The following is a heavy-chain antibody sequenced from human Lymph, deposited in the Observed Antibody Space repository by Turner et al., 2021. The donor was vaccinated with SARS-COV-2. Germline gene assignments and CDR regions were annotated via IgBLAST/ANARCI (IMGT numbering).Heavy chain of an antibody. D-gene: IGHD1-26*01. CDR1: GFPFSTYG. CDR2: ISDDSANK. CDR3: AKDIHIVGSTAFDS. V-gene: IGHV3-30*18. Sequence: QVQLLESGGGVVQPGRSLRPSCAASGFPFSTYGMHWVRQAPGKGLEWVAVISDDSANKFYVDSVKGRFTISRDNSKNTLYLQMNSLRVEDTGVYYCAKDIHIVGSTAFDSWGQGTLVTVSS. J-gene: IGHJ4*02.